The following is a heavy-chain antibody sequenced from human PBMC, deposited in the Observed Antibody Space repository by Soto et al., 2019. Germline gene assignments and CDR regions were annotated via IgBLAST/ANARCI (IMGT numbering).Heavy chain of an antibody. D-gene: IGHD5-12*01. Sequence: QVQLVQSGAEVKKPGASVKVSCKTSGYTFSNYYVHWVRQAPGQGLEWMGMSNPSGASTYAQMFQGRVTMTRDTSTSTVYMELSSLRSDDTAVYYCARDPWNYWGQGTLVTVSS. CDR2: SNPSGAST. J-gene: IGHJ4*02. CDR1: GYTFSNYY. V-gene: IGHV1-46*01. CDR3: ARDPWNY.